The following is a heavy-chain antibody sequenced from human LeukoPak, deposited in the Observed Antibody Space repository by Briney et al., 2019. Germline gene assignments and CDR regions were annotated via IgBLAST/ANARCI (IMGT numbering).Heavy chain of an antibody. Sequence: PSETLSLTCAVYGGSFGNYYWGWIRQPPGKGLKWIGEVNHSGGTTYNPSLTTRVTILLDTSKNQFSLKLNSLTAADTAVYYCARSGTYLYSSTHDSWGQGTLITVSS. CDR3: ARSGTYLYSSTHDS. CDR1: GGSFGNYY. D-gene: IGHD6-19*01. CDR2: VNHSGGT. J-gene: IGHJ4*02. V-gene: IGHV4-34*01.